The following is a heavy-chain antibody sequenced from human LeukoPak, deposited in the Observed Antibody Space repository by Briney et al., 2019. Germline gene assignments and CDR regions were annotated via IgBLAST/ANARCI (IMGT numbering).Heavy chain of an antibody. CDR1: GYSFTGHY. J-gene: IGHJ4*02. Sequence: ASVKVSCKASGYSFTGHYMHWVRQAPGQGLEWMGWINPKSGGTNYAQKFQGRVTMTRDTSISTAYMDMSSLRSDDTAVYYCARENYCYDSSGYSYYFDYWGQGTLVTVSS. V-gene: IGHV1-2*02. CDR3: ARENYCYDSSGYSYYFDY. D-gene: IGHD3-22*01. CDR2: INPKSGGT.